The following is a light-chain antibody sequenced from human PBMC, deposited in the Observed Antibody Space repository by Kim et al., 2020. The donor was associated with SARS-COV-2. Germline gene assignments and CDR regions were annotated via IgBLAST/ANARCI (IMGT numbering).Light chain of an antibody. V-gene: IGLV2-14*03. CDR3: SSYATSRSYV. J-gene: IGLJ1*01. Sequence: GQSITIAVTGTSSDVGTYNYVSWYQQYPGKAPKLMIYDVNKRPSGISNRFSGSKSGNTASLTISGLQAEDEADYYCSSYATSRSYVFGTGTKVTVL. CDR1: SSDVGTYNY. CDR2: DVN.